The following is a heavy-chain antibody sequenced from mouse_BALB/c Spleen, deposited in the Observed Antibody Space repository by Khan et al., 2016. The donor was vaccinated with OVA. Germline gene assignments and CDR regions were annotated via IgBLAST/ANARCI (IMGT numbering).Heavy chain of an antibody. Sequence: QVQLKQSGAELAKPGASVKMSCKASGYTFTTYWMHWVKQRPGQGLEWIGYIDPSTGYTEYNQKFKDKATLTTEKSSSTAYMQLSSLTSEDSTVYYCARRGVYGIFAYWGQGTLVTVSA. CDR1: GYTFTTYW. J-gene: IGHJ3*01. CDR3: ARRGVYGIFAY. D-gene: IGHD2-1*01. CDR2: IDPSTGYT. V-gene: IGHV1-7*01.